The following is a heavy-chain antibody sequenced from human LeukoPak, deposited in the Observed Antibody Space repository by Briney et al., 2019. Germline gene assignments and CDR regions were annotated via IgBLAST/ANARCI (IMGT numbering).Heavy chain of an antibody. CDR3: ARDAPGNTALDY. V-gene: IGHV3-74*01. J-gene: IGHJ4*02. CDR2: INGYGSSK. CDR1: GFTFVSYW. D-gene: IGHD5-18*01. Sequence: PGGSLRLSCAASGFTFVSYWMHWVRQAPGKGLVWVSRINGYGSSKDCADSVKGRFTISRENDKNTLYMKMNSLRAEDTAVYYCARDAPGNTALDYWGQGTLVTVSS.